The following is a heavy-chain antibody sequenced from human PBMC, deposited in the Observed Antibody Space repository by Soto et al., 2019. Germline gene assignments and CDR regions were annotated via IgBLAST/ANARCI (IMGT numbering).Heavy chain of an antibody. J-gene: IGHJ4*02. CDR3: ARASWEFIDY. Sequence: EVQLVESGGGLVQPGGSLRLSCAASGFTFSSYSMNWVRQAPGKGLEWVSYISSSSSTIYYAESVKGRFTISRDNAKNSLYLQMNSLRAEDTAVYYCARASWEFIDYWGQGTLVTVSS. V-gene: IGHV3-48*01. CDR2: ISSSSSTI. D-gene: IGHD3-10*01. CDR1: GFTFSSYS.